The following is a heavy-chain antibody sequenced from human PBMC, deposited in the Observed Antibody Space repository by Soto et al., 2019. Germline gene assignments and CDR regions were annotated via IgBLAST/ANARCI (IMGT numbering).Heavy chain of an antibody. CDR1: GFTFSSYG. CDR2: IWYDGSNK. V-gene: IGHV3-33*01. Sequence: QVQLVESGGGVVQPGRSLRLSCAASGFTFSSYGMHWVRQAPGKGLEWVAVIWYDGSNKYYADSVKGRFTISRDNSKNTLYLQMNSLRVEDTAVYYGARDSGSSGYYADYWGQGTLVTVSS. CDR3: ARDSGSSGYYADY. D-gene: IGHD3-22*01. J-gene: IGHJ4*02.